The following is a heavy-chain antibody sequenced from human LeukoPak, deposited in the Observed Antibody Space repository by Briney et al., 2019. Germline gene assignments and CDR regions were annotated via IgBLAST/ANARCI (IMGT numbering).Heavy chain of an antibody. CDR2: INHSGRT. Sequence: SETLSLTCAVYGGSFSGYYWSWIRQPPGKGLEWIGEINHSGRTNYNPSLKSRVTISVDTSKNQFSLKLSSVTAADTAVYYCARGKRITMIVVVIGGVNAFDIWGQGTMVTVSS. CDR1: GGSFSGYY. V-gene: IGHV4-34*01. J-gene: IGHJ3*02. CDR3: ARGKRITMIVVVIGGVNAFDI. D-gene: IGHD3-22*01.